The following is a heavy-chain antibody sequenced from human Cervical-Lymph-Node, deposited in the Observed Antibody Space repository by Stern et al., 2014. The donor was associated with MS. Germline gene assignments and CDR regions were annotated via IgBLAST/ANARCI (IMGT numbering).Heavy chain of an antibody. Sequence: VQLLQSGSEVRKPGASAKVSCKASGDAFASYPIHWLRQAPGQQHVWMGIVNPTVGRTTYAQTFQGRVTMTRDTSTRTVYMELSSLRVEDTAMYFCANPLPYANWGQGTRVTVSS. CDR2: VNPTVGRT. J-gene: IGHJ1*01. CDR1: GDAFASYP. D-gene: IGHD4-17*01. V-gene: IGHV1-46*03. CDR3: ANPLPYAN.